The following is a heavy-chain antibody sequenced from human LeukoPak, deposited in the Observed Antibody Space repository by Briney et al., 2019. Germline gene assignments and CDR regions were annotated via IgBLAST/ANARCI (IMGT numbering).Heavy chain of an antibody. CDR2: ISASGGHT. D-gene: IGHD7-27*01. CDR3: AKSMGIWYFDL. V-gene: IGHV3-23*01. CDR1: GFTLSSYG. Sequence: GGSLRLSCAASGFTLSSYGMSWVRQAPGKGLEWVSAISASGGHTYYADSVKGRFTISRDNSKSTLFLQVDNPRAEDTAVYYCAKSMGIWYFDLWGRGALVTVSS. J-gene: IGHJ2*01.